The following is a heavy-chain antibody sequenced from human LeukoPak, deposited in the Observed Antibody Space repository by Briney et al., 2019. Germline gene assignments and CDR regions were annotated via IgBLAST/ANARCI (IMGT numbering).Heavy chain of an antibody. J-gene: IGHJ4*02. D-gene: IGHD5-12*01. CDR3: ARRGVEVATLFVGAIFDY. V-gene: IGHV4-34*01. CDR2: INHSGST. CDR1: GGSFSGYY. Sequence: PSETLSLTCAVYGGSFSGYYWSWIRQPPGKGLEWIGEINHSGSTNYNPSLKSRVTISVDTSKNQFSLKLSSVTAADTAVYYCARRGVEVATLFVGAIFDYWGQGTLVTVSS.